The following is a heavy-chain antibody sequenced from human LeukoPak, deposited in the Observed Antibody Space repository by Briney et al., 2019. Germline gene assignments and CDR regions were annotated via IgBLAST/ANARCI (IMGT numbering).Heavy chain of an antibody. Sequence: GGSLRLSCAASGFTFSSYGMPWVRQAPGKGLEWVAVIWYDGSNKYYADSVKGRFTISRDNSKNTLYLQMNSLRAEDTAVYYCAGHSSGWPLDYWGQGTLVTVSS. CDR3: AGHSSGWPLDY. CDR1: GFTFSSYG. V-gene: IGHV3-33*01. D-gene: IGHD6-19*01. CDR2: IWYDGSNK. J-gene: IGHJ4*02.